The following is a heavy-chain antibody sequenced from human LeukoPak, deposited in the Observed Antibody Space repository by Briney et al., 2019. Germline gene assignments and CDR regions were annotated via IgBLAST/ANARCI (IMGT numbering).Heavy chain of an antibody. CDR1: GGSISSYY. V-gene: IGHV4-59*08. CDR2: IYYSGST. J-gene: IGHJ3*02. Sequence: SETLSLTCTVSGGSISSYYWSWIRQPPGKGLEWIGYIYYSGSTNYNPSLKSRVTITVDTSKNQFSLKLSSVTAADTAVYYCASASLPAAQRNDAFDIWGQGTMVTVSS. D-gene: IGHD2-2*01. CDR3: ASASLPAAQRNDAFDI.